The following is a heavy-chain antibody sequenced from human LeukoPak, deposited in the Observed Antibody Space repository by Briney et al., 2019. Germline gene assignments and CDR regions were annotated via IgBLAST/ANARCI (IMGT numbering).Heavy chain of an antibody. CDR3: ARVALLRFGDSPDWFDP. CDR1: GYTFTSYD. J-gene: IGHJ5*02. Sequence: ASVKVSCKASGYTFTSYDINWVRQAPGQGLEWMGWMNPNSGNTGYAQKFQGRVTMTRNTSISTAYMELSSLRSEDTAVYYCARVALLRFGDSPDWFDPWGQGTLVTVSS. CDR2: MNPNSGNT. V-gene: IGHV1-8*01. D-gene: IGHD3-10*01.